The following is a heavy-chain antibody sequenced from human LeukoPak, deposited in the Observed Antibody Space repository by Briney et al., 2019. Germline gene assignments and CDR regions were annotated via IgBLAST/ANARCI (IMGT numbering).Heavy chain of an antibody. Sequence: SETLSLTCAVYGGSFSGYYWSWIRQPPGKGLEWIGEINHSGSTNYNPSLKSRVTISVDTSKDQFSLKLSSVTAADTAVYYCARGDYGDYRTDPWGQGTLVTVSS. D-gene: IGHD4-17*01. V-gene: IGHV4-34*01. J-gene: IGHJ5*02. CDR1: GGSFSGYY. CDR3: ARGDYGDYRTDP. CDR2: INHSGST.